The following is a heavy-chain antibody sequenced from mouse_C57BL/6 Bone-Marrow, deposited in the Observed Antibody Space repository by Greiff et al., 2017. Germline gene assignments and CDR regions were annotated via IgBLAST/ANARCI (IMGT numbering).Heavy chain of an antibody. CDR3: ARLHYYGSSLFDY. Sequence: VQLQQSGAELVKPGASVKLSCKASGYTFTSYWMHWVKQRPGQGLEWIGMIHPNSGSTNYNEKFKSKATLTVDKSSSTAYMQLSSLTSEDSAVYYCARLHYYGSSLFDYWGQGTTLTVSS. CDR2: IHPNSGST. V-gene: IGHV1-64*01. CDR1: GYTFTSYW. J-gene: IGHJ2*01. D-gene: IGHD1-1*01.